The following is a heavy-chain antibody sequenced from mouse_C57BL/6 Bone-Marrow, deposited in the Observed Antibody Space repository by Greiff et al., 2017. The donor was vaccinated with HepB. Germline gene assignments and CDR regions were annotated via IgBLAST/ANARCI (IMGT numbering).Heavy chain of an antibody. CDR3: TTDYSNYVR. Sequence: EVQLVESGAELVRPGASVKLSCTASGFNIKDDYMHWVKQRPEQGLEWIGWIDPENGDTEYASKFQGKATITADTSSNTAYLQLSSLTSEDTAVYYCTTDYSNYVRWGQGTLVTVSA. CDR2: IDPENGDT. V-gene: IGHV14-4*01. D-gene: IGHD2-5*01. CDR1: GFNIKDDY. J-gene: IGHJ3*02.